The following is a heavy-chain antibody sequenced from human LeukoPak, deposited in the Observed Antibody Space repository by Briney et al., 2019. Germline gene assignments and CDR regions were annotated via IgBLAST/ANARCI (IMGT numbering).Heavy chain of an antibody. CDR2: ISGSGGST. J-gene: IGHJ4*02. CDR3: ARAYDCSSTSCYDLARWYYFDY. D-gene: IGHD2-2*01. V-gene: IGHV3-23*01. CDR1: GFTFSSYA. Sequence: GGSLRLSCAASGFTFSSYAMSWVRQAPGKGLEWVSAISGSGGSTYYADSVKGRFTISRDNSKNTLYLQMNSLRAEGTAVYYCARAYDCSSTSCYDLARWYYFDYWGQGTLVTVSS.